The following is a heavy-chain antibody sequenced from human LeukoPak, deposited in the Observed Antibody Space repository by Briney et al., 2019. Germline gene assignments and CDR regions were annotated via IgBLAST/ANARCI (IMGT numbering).Heavy chain of an antibody. Sequence: SETLSLTCTVSGGSISSYYWSWIRQPPGKGLEGIGYIYYSGSTNYNPSLKSRVTISVDTSKNQFSLKLSSVAAADTAVYYCARDLVGHFDYWGQGTLVTVSS. V-gene: IGHV4-59*01. CDR2: IYYSGST. J-gene: IGHJ4*02. D-gene: IGHD2-15*01. CDR1: GGSISSYY. CDR3: ARDLVGHFDY.